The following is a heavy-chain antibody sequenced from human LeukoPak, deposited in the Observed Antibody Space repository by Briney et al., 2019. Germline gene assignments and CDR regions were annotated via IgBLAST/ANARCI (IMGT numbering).Heavy chain of an antibody. V-gene: IGHV3-15*01. D-gene: IGHD5-12*01. CDR2: IRNDRIT. J-gene: IGHJ4*02. CDR3: TWMATIFTVDY. Sequence: GGSLRLSCVLSGLTFSDAWMSWVRQAPGKGLEWVGRIRNDRITYYAAPVQGRFSISRDNSKNTFYLQMNSLRTEDTGMYFCTWMATIFTVDYWGQGTLVTVSS. CDR1: GLTFSDAW.